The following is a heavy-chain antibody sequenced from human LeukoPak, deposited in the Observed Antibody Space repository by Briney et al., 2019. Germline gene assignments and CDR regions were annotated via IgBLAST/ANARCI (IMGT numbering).Heavy chain of an antibody. Sequence: GGSLRLSCAASGFTFSSYTMNWVRQAPGKGLEWVSYISSSSSTIYYVDSVKGRFTISRDNAKNSLYLQMNSLRDEDTAVYYCARDGTYGDYNYYYGLDVWGQGTPVTVSS. CDR2: ISSSSSTI. CDR3: ARDGTYGDYNYYYGLDV. J-gene: IGHJ6*02. D-gene: IGHD4-17*01. V-gene: IGHV3-48*02. CDR1: GFTFSSYT.